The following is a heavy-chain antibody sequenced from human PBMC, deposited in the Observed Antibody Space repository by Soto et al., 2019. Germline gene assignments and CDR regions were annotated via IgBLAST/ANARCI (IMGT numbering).Heavy chain of an antibody. CDR2: ISAYNGNT. J-gene: IGHJ4*02. CDR1: GYTFTSYG. V-gene: IGHV1-18*01. CDR3: XXXXXXXXXX. Sequence: QVQLVQSGAEVKKPGASVKVSCKASGYTFTSYGISWVRQAPGQGLEWMGWISAYNGNTNYAQKLQGRVTMTTDTSTSXXXXXXXXXXXXXXXXXXXXXXXXXXXXXWGQGTLVTVSS.